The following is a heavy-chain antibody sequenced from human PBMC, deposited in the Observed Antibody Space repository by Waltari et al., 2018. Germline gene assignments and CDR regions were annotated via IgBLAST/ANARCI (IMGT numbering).Heavy chain of an antibody. CDR1: EFTFSSYS. J-gene: IGHJ4*02. V-gene: IGHV3-21*01. D-gene: IGHD1-26*01. CDR2: ISSSSSYI. Sequence: EVQLVESGGGLVKPGGSLSLSCAASEFTFSSYSMNWFRQAPGKGLEWVSSISSSSSYIYYADSVKGRFTISRDNAKNSLYLQMNSLRAEDTAVYYCARDQGYSGSYYDYWGQGTLVTVSS. CDR3: ARDQGYSGSYYDY.